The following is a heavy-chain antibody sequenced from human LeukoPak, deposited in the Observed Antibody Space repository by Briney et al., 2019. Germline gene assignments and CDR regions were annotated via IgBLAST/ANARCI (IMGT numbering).Heavy chain of an antibody. Sequence: GGSLRLSCAASGFTFSSYAMHWVRQAPGKGLEWVAVISYDGSNKYYADSVKGRFTISRDNSKNTLYLQMNSLRAEDTAVYYCARGPRFAHPIDCWGQGTLVTVSS. CDR1: GFTFSSYA. CDR3: ARGPRFAHPIDC. J-gene: IGHJ4*02. CDR2: ISYDGSNK. D-gene: IGHD3-10*01. V-gene: IGHV3-30-3*01.